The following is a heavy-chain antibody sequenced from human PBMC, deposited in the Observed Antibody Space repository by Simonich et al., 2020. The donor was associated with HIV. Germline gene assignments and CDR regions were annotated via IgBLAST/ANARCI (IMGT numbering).Heavy chain of an antibody. D-gene: IGHD6-19*01. CDR2: INHSGNT. CDR3: ARHLGLAGSNWFDA. CDR1: GGSFSDYY. J-gene: IGHJ5*02. V-gene: IGHV4-34*01. Sequence: QVQLQQWSAGLLKPSETLSLTCAVYGGSFSDYYWSWIRQSPGQGLEWIGEINHSGNTNYNPSLKSRVTMSVDTSKNQFSLKLNSVTAADTAVYYCARHLGLAGSNWFDAWGQGTLVTVFS.